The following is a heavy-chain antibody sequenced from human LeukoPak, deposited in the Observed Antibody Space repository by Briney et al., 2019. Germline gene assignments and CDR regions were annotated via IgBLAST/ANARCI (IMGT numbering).Heavy chain of an antibody. CDR2: IDHSGST. CDR3: ARPYYYSSGSLPY. J-gene: IGHJ4*02. D-gene: IGHD3-10*01. Sequence: SETLSLTCTVSGYSISSGYYWGWIRQPPGKGLEWTGSIDHSGSTYYNPSLKSRITISVDTSKNQFSLKLSSVTAADTAVYYCARPYYYSSGSLPYWGQGTLVTVSS. CDR1: GYSISSGYY. V-gene: IGHV4-38-2*02.